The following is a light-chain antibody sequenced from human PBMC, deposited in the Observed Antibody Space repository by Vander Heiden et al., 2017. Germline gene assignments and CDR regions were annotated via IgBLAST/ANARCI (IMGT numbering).Light chain of an antibody. V-gene: IGKV1-39*01. J-gene: IGKJ1*01. CDR3: QQSYSTPPT. CDR2: AAA. CDR1: QSISSY. Sequence: DIQMTQSPSSLSASVGDRVTITCRASQSISSYLYWYQQKPGKAPKLLSYAAASLQSGVPSRFSGSGSGTDFTLTSSSLQPEDFATYYCQQSYSTPPTFGQGTKVEIK.